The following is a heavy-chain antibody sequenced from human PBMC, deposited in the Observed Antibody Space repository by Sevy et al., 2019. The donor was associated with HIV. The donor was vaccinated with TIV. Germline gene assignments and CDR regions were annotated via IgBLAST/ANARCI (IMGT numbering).Heavy chain of an antibody. Sequence: GGSLRLSCAASGFTFSSYGMHWVRPAPGKGLEWVAVISYDGSNKYYADSVKGRFTISSDNSKNTLYLQMNSRRAEDTAVYYCAKDDYSNYNYYYYCMDVWGQGTTVTVSS. V-gene: IGHV3-30*18. CDR2: ISYDGSNK. D-gene: IGHD4-4*01. CDR3: AKDDYSNYNYYYYCMDV. J-gene: IGHJ6*02. CDR1: GFTFSSYG.